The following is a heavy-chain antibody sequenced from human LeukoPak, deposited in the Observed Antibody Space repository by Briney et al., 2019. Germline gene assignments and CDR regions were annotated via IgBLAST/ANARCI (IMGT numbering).Heavy chain of an antibody. D-gene: IGHD1-7*01. V-gene: IGHV1-18*01. CDR1: GYTFTSYG. Sequence: GASVKVSCKASGYTFTSYGISWVRQAPGQGLEWMGWISAYNGNTNYAQKLQGRVTMTTDTSTSTAYMELRSLRSDDTAVYYCARDGLSEGLELYYYYGMDVWGQGTTVTVSS. J-gene: IGHJ6*02. CDR3: ARDGLSEGLELYYYYGMDV. CDR2: ISAYNGNT.